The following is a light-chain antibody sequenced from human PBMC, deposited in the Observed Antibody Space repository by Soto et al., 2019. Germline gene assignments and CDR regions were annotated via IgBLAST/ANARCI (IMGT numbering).Light chain of an antibody. J-gene: IGKJ3*01. CDR2: GAS. V-gene: IGKV3-20*01. CDR1: QTVTSNY. CDR3: QQYGSSVR. Sequence: EIVLTQSPGTLSLSPGEGGTLSCRASQTVTSNYLAWYQQKPGQAPRLLIYGASTRATGIPDRFSASGSGTDFTLTITRLEPEDFAVYYCQQYGSSVRFGPGTRVEIK.